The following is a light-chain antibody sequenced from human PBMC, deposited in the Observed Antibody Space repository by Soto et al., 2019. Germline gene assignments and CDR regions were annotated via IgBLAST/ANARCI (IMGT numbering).Light chain of an antibody. CDR3: MQALQAPWS. J-gene: IGKJ1*01. V-gene: IGKV2-28*01. CDR1: RSLLHSNGYNF. CDR2: FAS. Sequence: DIVMTQSPLSLPVTPGEPASISCRSSRSLLHSNGYNFLDWYRQKPGQSPQIXXYFASNRATGVPDRFSGSGSGTDFTLTISRVKHEDVGVYFCMQALQAPWSFGQGTKVDIK.